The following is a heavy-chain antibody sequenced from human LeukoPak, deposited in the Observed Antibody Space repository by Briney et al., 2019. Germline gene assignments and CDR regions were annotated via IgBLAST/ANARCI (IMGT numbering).Heavy chain of an antibody. J-gene: IGHJ4*02. CDR1: GFTFSTYA. Sequence: GGSLRLSCAASGFTFSTYAMHWVRQAPGKGLEWVALISYDGSNKYYADSVKGRFTISRDNSKNTLYLQMNSLRAEDTAVYYCANTWVVVPAAIEVDYWGQGTLVTVSS. V-gene: IGHV3-30*18. CDR3: ANTWVVVPAAIEVDY. D-gene: IGHD2-2*01. CDR2: ISYDGSNK.